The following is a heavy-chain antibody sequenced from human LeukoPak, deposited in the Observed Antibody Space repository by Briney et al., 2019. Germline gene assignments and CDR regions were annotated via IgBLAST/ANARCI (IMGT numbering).Heavy chain of an antibody. Sequence: DPGGSLRLSCAVSGFTFNSYEMNWVRQAPGKGLEWVSYISSSGSTTYYADSVKGRFTISRDNARNSLYLQKNSLRAEDTAVYYCAREGITISLDAFDIWGQGTMVTVSS. D-gene: IGHD3-10*01. J-gene: IGHJ3*02. CDR1: GFTFNSYE. CDR2: ISSSGSTT. V-gene: IGHV3-48*03. CDR3: AREGITISLDAFDI.